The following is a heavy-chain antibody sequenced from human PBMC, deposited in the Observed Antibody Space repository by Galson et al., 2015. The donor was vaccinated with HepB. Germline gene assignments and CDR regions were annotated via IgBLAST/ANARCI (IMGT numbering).Heavy chain of an antibody. J-gene: IGHJ4*02. Sequence: SLRLSCAASGFTFSRYGMHWVRQVPGKGLEWVALTWHDGSNSFYAASVKGRLTSARGNSQNTLYLHMTNLRAEDTALYYCAREAHIAAPASFDYWGQGTLVTVSS. V-gene: IGHV3-33*08. CDR2: TWHDGSNS. D-gene: IGHD6-25*01. CDR3: AREAHIAAPASFDY. CDR1: GFTFSRYG.